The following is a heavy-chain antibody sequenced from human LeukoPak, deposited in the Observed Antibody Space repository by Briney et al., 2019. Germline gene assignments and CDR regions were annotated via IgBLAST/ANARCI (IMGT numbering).Heavy chain of an antibody. D-gene: IGHD2-2*02. V-gene: IGHV3-11*01. CDR2: ISGSGSTT. CDR1: GITFSDYY. CDR3: AREEGGDCSRTSCNTSS. J-gene: IGHJ4*02. Sequence: GGSLRLSCAASGITFSDYYMSWIRQAPGKGLEWVSYISGSGSTTYYADSVKGRFTISRDNAKNSLYLQMNSLRVEDTAVYYCAREEGGDCSRTSCNTSSWGQGTQVTVST.